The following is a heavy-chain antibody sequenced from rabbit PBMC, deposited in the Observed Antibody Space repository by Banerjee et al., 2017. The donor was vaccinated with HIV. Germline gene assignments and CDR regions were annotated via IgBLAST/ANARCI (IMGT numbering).Heavy chain of an antibody. J-gene: IGHJ4*01. CDR3: ARDLAGVIGWNFDL. CDR1: EFDLSSNV. V-gene: IGHV1S45*01. D-gene: IGHD4-1*01. Sequence: QQQLEESGGGLVQPGGSLTLTCKASEFDLSSNVMCWVRQAPGKGLEWIGCINTSSGNTVYATWAKGRFTISKTSWTTVTLQMTSLTAADTATYFCARDLAGVIGWNFDLWGPGTLVTVS. CDR2: INTSSGNT.